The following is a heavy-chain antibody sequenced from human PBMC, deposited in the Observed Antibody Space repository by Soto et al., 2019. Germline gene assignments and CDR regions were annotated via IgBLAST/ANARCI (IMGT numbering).Heavy chain of an antibody. CDR3: ARGGWSMDV. J-gene: IGHJ6*02. CDR2: IHYSGST. Sequence: QVQLQESGPGLVKPSETLSLTCTISGASISSLYWSWVRQPPGKGLEWIGYIHYSGSTNYNPSLKSRVTILVDTSKNQISLRLSSVTAADTAVYYCARGGWSMDVWGQGTTVTVSS. D-gene: IGHD2-15*01. V-gene: IGHV4-59*11. CDR1: GASISSLY.